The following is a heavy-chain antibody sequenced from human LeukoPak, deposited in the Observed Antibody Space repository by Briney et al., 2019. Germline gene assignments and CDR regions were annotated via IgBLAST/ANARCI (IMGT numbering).Heavy chain of an antibody. J-gene: IGHJ6*03. CDR1: GFTFSSYW. Sequence: GGSLRLSCAASGFTFSSYWMSWVRQAPGKGLEWVANIKQDGSEKNYGDSVKGRFTISRDNAENSVYLQMNSLRAEDTGVYYCAGGLMDVWGKGTTVTISS. CDR2: IKQDGSEK. CDR3: AGGLMDV. V-gene: IGHV3-7*01.